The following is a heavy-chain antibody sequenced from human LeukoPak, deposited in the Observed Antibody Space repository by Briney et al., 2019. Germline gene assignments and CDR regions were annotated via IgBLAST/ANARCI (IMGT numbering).Heavy chain of an antibody. CDR3: VRGVVIPATITYWFDP. CDR1: GYTFSSYY. CDR2: INPSGGST. J-gene: IGHJ5*02. D-gene: IGHD2-2*02. V-gene: IGHV1-46*01. Sequence: ASVKVSCTASGYTFSSYYMHWVRQAPGQGLEWMGIINPSGGSTSYAQKFQGRVTMTRDTSTSTVYMELSSLRSEDTAVYYCVRGVVIPATITYWFDPWGQGTLVTVSS.